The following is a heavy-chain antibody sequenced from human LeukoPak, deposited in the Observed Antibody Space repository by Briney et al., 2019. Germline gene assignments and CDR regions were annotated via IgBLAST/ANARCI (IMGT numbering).Heavy chain of an antibody. CDR1: GYTFTGYY. CDR3: ARGTLRFLEWFTNWFDP. V-gene: IGHV1-8*03. CDR2: MNPNSGNT. J-gene: IGHJ5*02. Sequence: ASVKVSCKASGYTFTGYYMHWVRQATGQGLEWMGWMNPNSGNTGYAQKFQGRVTITRNTSISTAYMELSSLRSEDTAVYYCARGTLRFLEWFTNWFDPWGQGTLVTVSS. D-gene: IGHD3-3*01.